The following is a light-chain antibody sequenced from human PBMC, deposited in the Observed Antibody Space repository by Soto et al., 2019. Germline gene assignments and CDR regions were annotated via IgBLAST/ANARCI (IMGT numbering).Light chain of an antibody. CDR3: QAWGSSIVV. CDR1: KLWDKY. J-gene: IGLJ2*01. CDR2: QNN. Sequence: SYELTQPPSVSVSPGQTASITCSGDKLWDKYACWYQQKPGQSPVLVIYQNNKRPSGIPERFSGSNSGNTATLTISGTQAMDEAAYYCQAWGSSIVVFGGGTKLTVL. V-gene: IGLV3-1*01.